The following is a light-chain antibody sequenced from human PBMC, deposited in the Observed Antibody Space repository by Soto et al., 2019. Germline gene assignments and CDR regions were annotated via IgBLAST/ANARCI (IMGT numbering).Light chain of an antibody. Sequence: DIQVTQSPSSLSASVGDRVTITCRASQFIDDFLNWFQQRPGKAPKLLIYAASSLQSGVPSRFSGSASGTDFTLTITKLQPEDFATYDCQQSYSTPITFGQGTRLEIK. CDR3: QQSYSTPIT. CDR1: QFIDDF. CDR2: AAS. V-gene: IGKV1-39*01. J-gene: IGKJ5*01.